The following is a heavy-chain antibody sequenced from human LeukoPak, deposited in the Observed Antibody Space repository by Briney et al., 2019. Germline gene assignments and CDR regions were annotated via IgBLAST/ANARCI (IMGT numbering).Heavy chain of an antibody. CDR1: GASISSGSNY. D-gene: IGHD3-10*01. J-gene: IGHJ6*03. CDR2: IYSSGST. CDR3: ARDGLNTMVRGKIHYYYMDV. Sequence: SETLSLTCSVSGASISSGSNYWGWIRQPPGKTLEWIGSIYSSGSTYYNSSLQSRVIIIIDTPKNHFSLTLSSVTAADTAVYYCARDGLNTMVRGKIHYYYMDVWGKGTTVTISS. V-gene: IGHV4-39*07.